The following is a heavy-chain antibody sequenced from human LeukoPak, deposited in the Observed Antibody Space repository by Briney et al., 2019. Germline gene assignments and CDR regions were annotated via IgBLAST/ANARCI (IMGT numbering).Heavy chain of an antibody. CDR1: GFTFSSYG. D-gene: IGHD5-12*01. CDR2: LSGRSTYI. Sequence: GGSLRLSCAASGFTFSSYGMHWVRQAPGKGLEWVSSLSGRSTYISYADSVKGRFTIYRDNAKNSLYLDMNSLRAEDTAVYYCARGEVGYDFWGQGSLVTVSS. J-gene: IGHJ4*02. CDR3: ARGEVGYDF. V-gene: IGHV3-21*01.